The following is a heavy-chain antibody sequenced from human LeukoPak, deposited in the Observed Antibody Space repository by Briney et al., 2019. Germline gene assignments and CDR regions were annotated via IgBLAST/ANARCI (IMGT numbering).Heavy chain of an antibody. CDR2: ISSTSSYI. CDR1: GFTFSSYS. D-gene: IGHD2-15*01. CDR3: ARLLTGYYGLDV. J-gene: IGHJ6*02. Sequence: GGSLRLSCAASGFTFSSYSMNWVRQAPGKGLEWVSSISSTSSYIYYADSVKGRFTISRDNAKNSLYLQMNSLRAEDTAVYYCARLLTGYYGLDVWGQGTTVTVSS. V-gene: IGHV3-21*01.